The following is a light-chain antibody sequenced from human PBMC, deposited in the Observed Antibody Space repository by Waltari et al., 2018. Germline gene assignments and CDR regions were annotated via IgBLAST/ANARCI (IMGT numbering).Light chain of an antibody. Sequence: SRELTQPPSVSVSPGQTASISCSGDDLGNNYAHWYQQKPGRSPVLVIHQNNKRPSGTPDRFSGSKSGKTATLTISVNQAMDEADYYCQAWDSGTVFGGGTKLTVL. CDR2: QNN. V-gene: IGLV3-1*01. CDR3: QAWDSGTV. CDR1: DLGNNY. J-gene: IGLJ3*02.